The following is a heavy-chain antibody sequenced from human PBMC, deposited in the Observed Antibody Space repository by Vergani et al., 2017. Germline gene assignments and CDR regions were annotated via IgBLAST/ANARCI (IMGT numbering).Heavy chain of an antibody. CDR1: GFTFSSYG. D-gene: IGHD3-16*02. CDR2: IWYDGSNK. V-gene: IGHV3-33*06. J-gene: IGHJ6*02. CDR3: AKASLPHLIYDYGMDV. Sequence: QVQLVESGGGVVQPGRSLRLSCAASGFTFSSYGMHWVRQAPGKGLEWVAVIWYDGSNKYYADSVKGRFTISRDNSKNTLYLQMNSLRAEDTAVYYCAKASLPHLIYDYGMDVWGQGTTVTVSS.